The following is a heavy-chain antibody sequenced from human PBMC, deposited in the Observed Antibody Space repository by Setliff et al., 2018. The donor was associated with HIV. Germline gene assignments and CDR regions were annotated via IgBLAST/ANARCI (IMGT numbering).Heavy chain of an antibody. J-gene: IGHJ4*02. CDR3: AKCGYSYGQDEDYFDY. CDR1: GFTFSSYA. Sequence: TGGSLRLSCAASGFTFSSYAMSWVRQAPGKGLEWVSAISGSGGSTYYADSVKGRFTISRDNSKNTLYLQMNSLRAEDTAVYYCAKCGYSYGQDEDYFDYWGQGTLVTVSS. CDR2: ISGSGGST. V-gene: IGHV3-23*01. D-gene: IGHD5-18*01.